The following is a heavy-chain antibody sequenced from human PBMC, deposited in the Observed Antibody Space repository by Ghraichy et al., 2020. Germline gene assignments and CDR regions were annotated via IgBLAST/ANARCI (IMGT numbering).Heavy chain of an antibody. V-gene: IGHV4-30-2*01. Sequence: LSLTCAVSGGSISSGGYSWSWIRQPPGKGLEWIGYIYHSGSTYYNPSLKSRVTISVDRSKNQFSLKLSSVTAADTAVYYCARTEDYGGNAVYWGQGTLVTVSS. CDR2: IYHSGST. CDR1: GGSISSGGYS. J-gene: IGHJ4*02. CDR3: ARTEDYGGNAVY. D-gene: IGHD4-23*01.